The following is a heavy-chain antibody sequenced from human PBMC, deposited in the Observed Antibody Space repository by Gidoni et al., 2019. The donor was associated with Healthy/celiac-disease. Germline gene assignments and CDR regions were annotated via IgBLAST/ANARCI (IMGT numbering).Heavy chain of an antibody. D-gene: IGHD2-15*01. V-gene: IGHV4-34*01. CDR2: INHSGST. J-gene: IGHJ6*03. Sequence: QVQLQQWGAGLLKPSETLSLTCAVYGGSFSGSYWSWIRQPPGKGLEWIGEINHSGSTNYNPSLKSRVTISVDTAKNQFSLKLSSVTAADTAVYYCARIGYCSGGSCHTPSYYYYYMDVWGKGTTVTVSS. CDR3: ARIGYCSGGSCHTPSYYYYYMDV. CDR1: GGSFSGSY.